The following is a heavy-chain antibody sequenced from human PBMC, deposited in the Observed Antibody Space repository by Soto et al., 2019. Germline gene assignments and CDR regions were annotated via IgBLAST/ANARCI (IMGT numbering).Heavy chain of an antibody. V-gene: IGHV3-30*18. D-gene: IGHD3-10*01. CDR1: GFTFSSYG. CDR3: AKEALEVVVRGTYYYYYMDV. J-gene: IGHJ6*03. CDR2: ISYDGSNK. Sequence: GGSLRLSCAASGFTFSSYGMHWVRQAPGKGLEWVAVISYDGSNKYYADSVKGRFTISRDNSKNTLYLQMNSLRAEDTAVYYCAKEALEVVVRGTYYYYYMDVWGKGTTVTVSS.